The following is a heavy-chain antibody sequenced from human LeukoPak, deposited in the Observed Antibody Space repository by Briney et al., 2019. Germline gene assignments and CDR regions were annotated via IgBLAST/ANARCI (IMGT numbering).Heavy chain of an antibody. Sequence: GGSLRLSCAASGFTFSGSAMHWVRQASGKGLEWVGRIRSKANSYATAYAASVKGRFTISRDDSKNTAYLQMNSLKTEDTAVYYCTRLGYGDSTDYWGQGTLVTVSS. D-gene: IGHD4-17*01. CDR3: TRLGYGDSTDY. CDR1: GFTFSGSA. CDR2: IRSKANSYAT. J-gene: IGHJ4*02. V-gene: IGHV3-73*01.